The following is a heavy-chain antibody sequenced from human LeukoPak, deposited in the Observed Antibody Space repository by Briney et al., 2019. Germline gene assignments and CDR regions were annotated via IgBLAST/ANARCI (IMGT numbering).Heavy chain of an antibody. D-gene: IGHD1-26*01. V-gene: IGHV3-7*01. Sequence: GGSLRLSCAASGFTFSNYWMSWVRRAPGKGLEWVANTKQDGSDKYYVDSVKGRFTISRDNAKNSLYLQMNTLRAEDTAVYYCARGEGLGTTNGGYYFAYWGQGSLVTVSS. CDR3: ARGEGLGTTNGGYYFAY. J-gene: IGHJ4*02. CDR2: TKQDGSDK. CDR1: GFTFSNYW.